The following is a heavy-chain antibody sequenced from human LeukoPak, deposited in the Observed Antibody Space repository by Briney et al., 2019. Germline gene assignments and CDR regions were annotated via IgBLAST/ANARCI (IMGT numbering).Heavy chain of an antibody. CDR3: AKEGGTRGTFDV. CDR1: GFTLSDSY. D-gene: IGHD3/OR15-3a*01. CDR2: ILMSTNYT. J-gene: IGHJ3*01. Sequence: SGGSLRLSCGASGFTLSDSYMSWIRQAPGKGLEWVSYILMSTNYTNYAASVKGRFTISRDNAKNSLYLQMNSRRAEDTALYYCAKEGGTRGTFDVWGQGTMVTVSS. V-gene: IGHV3-11*05.